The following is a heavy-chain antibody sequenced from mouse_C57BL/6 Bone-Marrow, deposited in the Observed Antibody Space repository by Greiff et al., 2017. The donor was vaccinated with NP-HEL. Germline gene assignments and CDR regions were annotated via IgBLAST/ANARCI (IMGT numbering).Heavy chain of an antibody. D-gene: IGHD2-2*01. V-gene: IGHV1-7*01. CDR3: ARPPVTGGYAMDY. Sequence: QVQLKQSGAELAKPGASVKLSCKASGYTFTSYWMHWVKQRPGQGLEWIGYINPSSGYTKYNQKFKDKATLTADKSSSTAYMQLSSLTYEDSAVYYCARPPVTGGYAMDYWGQGTSVTVSS. CDR1: GYTFTSYW. CDR2: INPSSGYT. J-gene: IGHJ4*01.